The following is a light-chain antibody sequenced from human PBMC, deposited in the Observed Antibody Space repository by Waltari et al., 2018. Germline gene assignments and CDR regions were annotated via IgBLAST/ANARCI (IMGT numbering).Light chain of an antibody. V-gene: IGLV2-8*01. CDR1: SSDFGSYKY. J-gene: IGLJ3*02. Sequence: QSALTQPPSASGSPGPSVTISCTGTSSDFGSYKYVSWYQQHPGKAPKLIIYDVSKRPSGVPDRVSGSKCGSTASLTVAELQAEDGADYYCSSCGGSNNFVLFGGGTKLTVL. CDR2: DVS. CDR3: SSCGGSNNFVL.